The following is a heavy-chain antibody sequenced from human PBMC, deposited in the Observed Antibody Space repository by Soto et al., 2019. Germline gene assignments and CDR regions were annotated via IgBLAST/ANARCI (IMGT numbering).Heavy chain of an antibody. Sequence: QVHLVQSGAEVKKPGSSVKVSCKASGGSFNNYAVTWVRQAPGQGLEWMGGIIPTTGTPNYAQNFQGRVTITADESTSTAYMELSSLRSEDTAVYYCASSYGTSWYGDYWGQGTLVTVSS. V-gene: IGHV1-69*01. D-gene: IGHD6-13*01. CDR3: ASSYGTSWYGDY. CDR2: IIPTTGTP. CDR1: GGSFNNYA. J-gene: IGHJ4*02.